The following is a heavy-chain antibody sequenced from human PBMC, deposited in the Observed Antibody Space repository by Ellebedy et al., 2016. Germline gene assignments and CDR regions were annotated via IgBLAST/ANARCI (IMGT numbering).Heavy chain of an antibody. J-gene: IGHJ4*02. D-gene: IGHD6-19*01. CDR3: ARVLAVALSFDY. CDR1: GFTFSDYY. Sequence: GESLKISXAASGFTFSDYYMSWIRQAPGKGLEWVSSISSSSSYIYYADSVKGRFTISRDNSKNSLYLQMNSLRAEDTAVYYCARVLAVALSFDYWGQGTLVTVSS. V-gene: IGHV3-11*06. CDR2: ISSSSSYI.